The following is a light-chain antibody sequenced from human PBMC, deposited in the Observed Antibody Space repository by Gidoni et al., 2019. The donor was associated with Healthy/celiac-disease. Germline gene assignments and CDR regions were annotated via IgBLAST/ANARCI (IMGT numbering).Light chain of an antibody. J-gene: IGKJ1*01. CDR3: QQSYSTPRT. CDR2: AAS. V-gene: IGKV1-39*01. CDR1: QSLSSY. Sequence: DIQMTQSPSSLSASVGDRVTITCRASQSLSSYLNWYQPKPGKAPKLLIYAASSLQSGVPSRFSGSGSGTDFTLTISSLQPEDFATYYCQQSYSTPRTFGQGTKVEIK.